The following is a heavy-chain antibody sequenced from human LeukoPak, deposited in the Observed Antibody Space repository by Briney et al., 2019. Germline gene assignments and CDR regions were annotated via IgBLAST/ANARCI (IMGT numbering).Heavy chain of an antibody. J-gene: IGHJ4*02. CDR3: ARGTLYSGWSYYFDY. V-gene: IGHV4-59*02. D-gene: IGHD6-19*01. Sequence: SETLSLTCTVSGGSVSDYYWSWIRQSPGKGLEWIGYIYYTGTSYNPSLKSRVTISADTSKNQFSLNLSSVTAADTAVYYCARGTLYSGWSYYFDYWGQGSQVTVSS. CDR1: GGSVSDYY. CDR2: IYYTGT.